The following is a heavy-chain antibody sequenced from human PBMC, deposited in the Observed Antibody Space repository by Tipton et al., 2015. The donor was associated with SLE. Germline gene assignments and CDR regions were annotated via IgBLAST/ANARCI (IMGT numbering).Heavy chain of an antibody. D-gene: IGHD2-2*01. CDR2: IVPLFGTT. Sequence: QLVQSGAEVKKPGSSVRVSCKTSGGTFTNYAFNWVRQAPGQGLERVGKIVPLFGTTDYAPNFQGRVTFTADKSTKTAYMEVSSLTSADSAVYYCSAASSPRDYYMDVWGKGTAVSVSS. J-gene: IGHJ6*03. CDR3: SAASSPRDYYMDV. CDR1: GGTFTNYA. V-gene: IGHV1-69*06.